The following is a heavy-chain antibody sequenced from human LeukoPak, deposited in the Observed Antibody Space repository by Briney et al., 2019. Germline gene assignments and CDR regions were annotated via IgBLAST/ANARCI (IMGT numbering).Heavy chain of an antibody. CDR3: ASSGYSYGQNAFDY. CDR1: GGSFSGYY. D-gene: IGHD5-18*01. J-gene: IGHJ4*02. V-gene: IGHV4-34*01. CDR2: INHSGST. Sequence: RASETLSLTCAVYGGSFSGYYWSWIRQPPGKGLEWIGEINHSGSTNYNPSLKSRVTISVDTSKNQFSLKLSSVTAADTAVYYCASSGYSYGQNAFDYWGQGTLVTVSS.